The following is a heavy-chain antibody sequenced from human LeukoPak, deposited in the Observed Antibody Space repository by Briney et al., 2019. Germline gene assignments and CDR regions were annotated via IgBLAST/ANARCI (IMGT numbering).Heavy chain of an antibody. J-gene: IGHJ4*02. CDR3: PSADWESFYFVC. CDR1: GGAVSRGVYN. CDR2: TSYSEGT. V-gene: IGHV4-31*03. D-gene: IGHD1-26*01. Sequence: SETLSLTCTVSGGAVSRGVYNWNWIRQHPGKGLEWIGFTSYSEGTYYNPSLMSRITISVDRSQDQFSLKMRDVTAADTAVYVCPSADWESFYFVCWGEGAMVAVSS.